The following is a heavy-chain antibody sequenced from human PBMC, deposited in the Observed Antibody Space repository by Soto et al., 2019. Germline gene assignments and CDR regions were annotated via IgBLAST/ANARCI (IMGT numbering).Heavy chain of an antibody. CDR2: IYPGDSDT. D-gene: IGHD6-13*01. V-gene: IGHV5-51*01. CDR1: GYSFTSYW. CDR3: ASRIAAAGPGYYGMDV. Sequence: PGESLKISSKGSGYSFTSYWNGWGGQMPGKGLEWMGIIYPGDSDTRYSPSFQGQVTISADKSISTAYLQWSSLKASDTAMYYCASRIAAAGPGYYGMDVWGQGTTVTVYS. J-gene: IGHJ6*02.